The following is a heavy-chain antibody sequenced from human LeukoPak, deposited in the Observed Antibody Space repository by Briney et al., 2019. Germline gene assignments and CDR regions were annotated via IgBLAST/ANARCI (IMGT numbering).Heavy chain of an antibody. CDR1: GFTFSSYS. J-gene: IGHJ4*02. Sequence: GGSLRLSCAASGFTFSSYSMNWVRQAPGKGLEWVSYISSSSSTIYYADSVKGRFTISRDNAKNSLYLQMNSLRAEDTAVYYCARDSGYSYGNGGFFDYWGQGTLVTVSS. V-gene: IGHV3-48*01. CDR2: ISSSSSTI. CDR3: ARDSGYSYGNGGFFDY. D-gene: IGHD5-18*01.